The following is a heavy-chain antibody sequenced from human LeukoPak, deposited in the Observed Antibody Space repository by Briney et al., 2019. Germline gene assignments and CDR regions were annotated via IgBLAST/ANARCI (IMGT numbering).Heavy chain of an antibody. J-gene: IGHJ4*02. CDR2: INHSGST. D-gene: IGHD3-10*01. CDR3: ARVEVYYGSGGTDY. CDR1: GGSFSGYY. V-gene: IGHV4-34*01. Sequence: SETLSLTCAVYGGSFSGYYWSWIRQPPGKGLEWIGEINHSGSTNYNPSLKSRVTISVDTSKNQFSLKLSSVTAADTAVYYCARVEVYYGSGGTDYWGQGTLVTVPS.